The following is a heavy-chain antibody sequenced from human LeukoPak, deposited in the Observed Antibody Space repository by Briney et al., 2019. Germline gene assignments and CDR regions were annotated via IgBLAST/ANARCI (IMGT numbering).Heavy chain of an antibody. CDR1: GFTFSSYA. V-gene: IGHV3-23*01. Sequence: GGSLRLSCAASGFTFSSYAMSWVRQAPGKGLEWVSAISGSGGSTYYADSVKGRFTVSRDNSKNTLYLQMNSLRAEDTAVYYCAREGPQSNWRGDYFDYWGQGTPITVSS. D-gene: IGHD1-1*01. CDR2: ISGSGGST. CDR3: AREGPQSNWRGDYFDY. J-gene: IGHJ4*02.